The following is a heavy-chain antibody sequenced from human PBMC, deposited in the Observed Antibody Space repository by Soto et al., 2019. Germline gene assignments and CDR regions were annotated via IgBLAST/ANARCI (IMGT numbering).Heavy chain of an antibody. CDR2: IIPIFGTA. D-gene: IGHD1-26*01. CDR1: GGTFRSYA. Sequence: SEKVSCKASGGTFRSYAISWVRQAPGQGLEWMGGIIPIFGTANYAQKFQGRVTITADESTSTAYMELSSLRSEDTAVYYCASTYSGSYSWFDYWGQGTLVTVSS. CDR3: ASTYSGSYSWFDY. V-gene: IGHV1-69*13. J-gene: IGHJ4*02.